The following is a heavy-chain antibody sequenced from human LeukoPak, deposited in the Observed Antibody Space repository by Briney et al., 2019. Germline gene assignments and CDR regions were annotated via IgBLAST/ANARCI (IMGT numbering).Heavy chain of an antibody. CDR2: ISPYNGYT. J-gene: IGHJ6*02. V-gene: IGHV1-18*01. Sequence: ASVKVSCKASGYTFTSYGISWVRQAPGQGLEWMGWISPYNGYTSYAQNFQGRVTMTTDASTSTAYMELRSLRFDDTAVYYCVREVTMVRGVITFYHYNGMDVWGQGTAVTVSS. D-gene: IGHD3-10*01. CDR3: VREVTMVRGVITFYHYNGMDV. CDR1: GYTFTSYG.